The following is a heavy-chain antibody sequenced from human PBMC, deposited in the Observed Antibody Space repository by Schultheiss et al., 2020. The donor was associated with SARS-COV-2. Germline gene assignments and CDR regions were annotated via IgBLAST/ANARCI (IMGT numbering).Heavy chain of an antibody. Sequence: SETLSLTCAVSGGSISSGGYSWSWIRQPPGKGLEWIGYIYHSGSTYYNPSLKSRVTISVDRSKNQFSLKLSSVTAADTAVYYCARAPTGYYSIFEYWGQGTLVTVSS. CDR3: ARAPTGYYSIFEY. J-gene: IGHJ4*02. V-gene: IGHV4-30-2*01. CDR1: GGSISSGGYS. D-gene: IGHD3-9*01. CDR2: IYHSGST.